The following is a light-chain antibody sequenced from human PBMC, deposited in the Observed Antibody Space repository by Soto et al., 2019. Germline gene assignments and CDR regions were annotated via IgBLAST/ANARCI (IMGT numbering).Light chain of an antibody. CDR1: QDVRID. J-gene: IGKJ1*01. CDR3: QHYNSYSEA. CDR2: KAS. V-gene: IGKV1-17*01. Sequence: IQMTQSPSSLSASVGDRLTVTGRASQDVRIDLGWYQQKPGKPPKRLIYKASTLKSGVPSRFSGSGSGTEFTLTISSLQPDDFATYYCQHYNSYSEAFGQGTKVDIK.